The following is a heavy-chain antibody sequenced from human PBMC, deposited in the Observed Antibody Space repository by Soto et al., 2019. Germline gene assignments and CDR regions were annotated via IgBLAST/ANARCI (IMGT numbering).Heavy chain of an antibody. V-gene: IGHV3-23*01. D-gene: IGHD4-4*01. CDR2: ITGTGSAT. Sequence: PXGSLRLSCAASGFPFQSYSMNWVRQAPGRGLDWVSGITGTGSATYYADSVKGRLTISRDNSKNTVYLQMNNLRAEDTAIYHCAKESDYSNYHRTVFDDWGQGTLVTVSS. J-gene: IGHJ4*02. CDR3: AKESDYSNYHRTVFDD. CDR1: GFPFQSYS.